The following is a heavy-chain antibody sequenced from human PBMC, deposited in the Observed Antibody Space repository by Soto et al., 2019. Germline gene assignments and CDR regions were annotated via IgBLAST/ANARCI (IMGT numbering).Heavy chain of an antibody. D-gene: IGHD6-13*01. J-gene: IGHJ4*02. CDR3: ARIFNPGSAAGLDY. Sequence: GESLKISCKGSGYDFTSYWIGWVRQMPGKGLDWMGMIYPDDSDTRYSPSFQGQITISADKSISTAYLQWSSLKASDTATYYCARIFNPGSAAGLDYWGQGAMVTVYS. V-gene: IGHV5-51*01. CDR2: IYPDDSDT. CDR1: GYDFTSYW.